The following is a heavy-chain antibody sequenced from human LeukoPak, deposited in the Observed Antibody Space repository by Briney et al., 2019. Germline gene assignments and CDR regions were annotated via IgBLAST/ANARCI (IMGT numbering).Heavy chain of an antibody. CDR1: GGSISSYH. CDR2: IHYSGST. V-gene: IGHV4-59*08. J-gene: IGHJ5*02. Sequence: SETLSLTCTVSGGSISSYHWIWIRQPPGKGLEWIGYIHYSGSTNYNPSLKSRVTISVDTSKNQFSLKLTSVTAADTAVYYCARHSICFDPWGQGTLVTVSS. CDR3: ARHSICFDP.